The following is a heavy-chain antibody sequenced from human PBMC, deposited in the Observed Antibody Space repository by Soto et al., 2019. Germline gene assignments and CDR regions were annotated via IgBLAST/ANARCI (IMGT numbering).Heavy chain of an antibody. CDR3: VKGEFYYDSSAYYPFDS. V-gene: IGHV3-64D*06. D-gene: IGHD3-22*01. J-gene: IGHJ4*02. CDR1: GFTFSSYA. CDR2: ISINGGST. Sequence: GGSLRLSCSASGFTFSSYAMHLVRQAPGKGLEYVSSISINGGSTHYADSVKGRFTISRDNSRNTQYLQMSSLRADDTAVYYCVKGEFYYDSSAYYPFDSWGQGA.